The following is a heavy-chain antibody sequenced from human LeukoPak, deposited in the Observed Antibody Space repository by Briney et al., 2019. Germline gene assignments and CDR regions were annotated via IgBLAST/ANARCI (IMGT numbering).Heavy chain of an antibody. D-gene: IGHD6-13*01. J-gene: IGHJ4*02. CDR3: ARGPGQQLVYYFDY. CDR2: ISAYNGNT. CDR1: GYTFTSYG. Sequence: ASVKVSCKASGYTFTSYGISWVRQAPGQGLEWMGWISAYNGNTNYAQKLQGRVTMTSDTSTSTAYMELRSLRSDDTAVYYCARGPGQQLVYYFDYWGQGTLVTVSS. V-gene: IGHV1-18*01.